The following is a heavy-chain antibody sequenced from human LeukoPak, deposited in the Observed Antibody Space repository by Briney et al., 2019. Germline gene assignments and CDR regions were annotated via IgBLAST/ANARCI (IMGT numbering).Heavy chain of an antibody. CDR3: TRVPGTTGTTYGGLLGY. D-gene: IGHD1-1*01. J-gene: IGHJ4*02. CDR2: ITSKAYGGTT. CDR1: GFTFGDYA. Sequence: GGSLRLSCTASGFTFGDYAMSWVRQAPGKGLEWVGFITSKAYGGTTEYAASVKGRFTISRDDSKSIAYLQMISLKTEDTAVYYCTRVPGTTGTTYGGLLGYWGQGTLVTVSS. V-gene: IGHV3-49*04.